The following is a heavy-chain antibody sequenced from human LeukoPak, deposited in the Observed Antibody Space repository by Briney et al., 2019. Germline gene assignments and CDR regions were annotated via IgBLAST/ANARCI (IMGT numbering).Heavy chain of an antibody. CDR3: ASEIIFGSFDY. V-gene: IGHV3-30*04. CDR1: GFTFSSYA. J-gene: IGHJ4*02. D-gene: IGHD3-3*01. Sequence: PGGSLRLSCAASGFTFSSYAMHWVRQAPGKGLEWVAVISYDGSNKYYADSVKGRFTISRDNSKNTLYLQMNSLRAEDTAVYHCASEIIFGSFDYWGQGTLVTVSS. CDR2: ISYDGSNK.